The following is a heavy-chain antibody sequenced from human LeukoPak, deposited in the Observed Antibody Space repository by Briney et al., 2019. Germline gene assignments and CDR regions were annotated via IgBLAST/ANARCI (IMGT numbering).Heavy chain of an antibody. CDR3: ARDYLYSSGWFGY. Sequence: ASVKASCKASGYTFTSYAMHWVRQAPGQRLEWMGWINAGNGNTKYSQKFQGRVTITRDTSASTAYMELSSLRSEDTAVYYCARDYLYSSGWFGYWGQGTLVTVSS. V-gene: IGHV1-3*01. CDR1: GYTFTSYA. D-gene: IGHD6-19*01. J-gene: IGHJ5*01. CDR2: INAGNGNT.